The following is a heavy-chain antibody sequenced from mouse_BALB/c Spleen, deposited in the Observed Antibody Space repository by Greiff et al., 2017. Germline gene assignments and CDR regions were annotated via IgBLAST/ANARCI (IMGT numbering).Heavy chain of an antibody. Sequence: QVTLKESGPGILQPSQTLSLTCSFSGFSLSTSGMGVSWIRQPSGKGLEWLAHIYWDDDKRYNPSLKSRLTISKDTSRNQVFLKITSVDTADTATYYCARRDYDYDRGFAYWGQGTLVTVSA. CDR3: ARRDYDYDRGFAY. CDR1: GFSLSTSGMG. CDR2: IYWDDDK. J-gene: IGHJ3*01. D-gene: IGHD2-4*01. V-gene: IGHV8-12*01.